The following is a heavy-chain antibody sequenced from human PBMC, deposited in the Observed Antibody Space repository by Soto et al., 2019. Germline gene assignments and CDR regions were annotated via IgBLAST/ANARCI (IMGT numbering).Heavy chain of an antibody. CDR1: GFTFSRYW. J-gene: IGHJ4*01. Sequence: GGSLRLSCAASGFTFSRYWLSWVRQAPGKGLEWVANIKHDGNEQYYVDSVKGRFTISRDNAKNSLYLQMNSLRAEDAAVYYCTRDDEVFFDSWGQGTPVTVSS. V-gene: IGHV3-7*03. CDR3: TRDDEVFFDS. CDR2: IKHDGNEQ.